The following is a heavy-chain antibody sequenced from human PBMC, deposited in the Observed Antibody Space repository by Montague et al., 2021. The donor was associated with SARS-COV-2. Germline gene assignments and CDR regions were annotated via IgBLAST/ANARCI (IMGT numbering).Heavy chain of an antibody. Sequence: SETLSLTCTVSGGSIISDTYYWSWTRQPPGKGLEWIASIYDSDTTNNNPSLRSRVSMSLDRSKNQFSLKLTSVTAADTAVYYCARAANIVSGFYNHPFEYWGRGILVTVSS. CDR2: IYDSDTT. V-gene: IGHV4-61*01. CDR1: GGSIISDTYY. J-gene: IGHJ4*01. CDR3: ARAANIVSGFYNHPFEY. D-gene: IGHD3-9*01.